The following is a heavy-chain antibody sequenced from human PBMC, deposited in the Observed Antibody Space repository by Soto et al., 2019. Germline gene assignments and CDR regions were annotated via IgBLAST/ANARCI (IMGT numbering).Heavy chain of an antibody. D-gene: IGHD3-22*01. J-gene: IGHJ3*02. CDR2: IYYSGST. Sequence: QLQLQESGPGLVKPSETLSLTCTVSGGSISSSSYYWGWIRQPPGKGLEWIGSIYYSGSTYYNPSFKSRVTISVDTSKNQFSLKLSSVTAADTAVYYCARRLYYYDSSGYYDSYAFDIWGQGTMVTVSS. CDR3: ARRLYYYDSSGYYDSYAFDI. V-gene: IGHV4-39*01. CDR1: GGSISSSSYY.